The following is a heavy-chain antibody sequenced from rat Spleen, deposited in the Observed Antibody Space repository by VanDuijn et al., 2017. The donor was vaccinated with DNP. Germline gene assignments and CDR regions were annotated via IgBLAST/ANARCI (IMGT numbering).Heavy chain of an antibody. V-gene: IGHV5-31*01. J-gene: IGHJ4*01. CDR2: ITDSGGSS. CDR1: GFTFNYYW. CDR3: AREGTVATNYAMDA. D-gene: IGHD1-3*01. Sequence: EVQLVESGGDLVQPGRSLKLSCVASGFTFNYYWMAWIRQVPGNGLEWIASITDSGGSSYYRGSVKGRFTISKDNTKSTLYLQMDSLRSEDTATYYCAREGTVATNYAMDAWGQGTSVTVSS.